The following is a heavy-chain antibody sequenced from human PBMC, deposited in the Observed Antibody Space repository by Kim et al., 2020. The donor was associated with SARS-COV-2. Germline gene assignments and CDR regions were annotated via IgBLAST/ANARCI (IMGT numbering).Heavy chain of an antibody. J-gene: IGHJ4*02. V-gene: IGHV4-31*03. D-gene: IGHD4-17*01. Sequence: SETLSLTCTVSGGSFSSGGSYWSWIRLHPGKGLEWIGYIDYSGSTYYNPSLKSRVTISVDTSKNQFSLKLSSVTAADTAVYYCASRVKKDDDYGLDYFDYWGQGTLVTVSS. CDR1: GGSFSSGGSY. CDR3: ASRVKKDDDYGLDYFDY. CDR2: IDYSGST.